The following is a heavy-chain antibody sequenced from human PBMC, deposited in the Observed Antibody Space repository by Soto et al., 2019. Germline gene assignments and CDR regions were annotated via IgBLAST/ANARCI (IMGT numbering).Heavy chain of an antibody. D-gene: IGHD3-10*01. Sequence: ASVKVSCKASGYTFTSYFMHWVRQAPGQGLEWMGWINPYSGGADYAQSFQGRVTMTRDTSISTVYMELSRLRFDDTAVYYCARVIRGAYYNSPLDTWGQGTVVTVSS. J-gene: IGHJ5*02. CDR2: INPYSGGA. CDR3: ARVIRGAYYNSPLDT. CDR1: GYTFTSYF. V-gene: IGHV1-2*02.